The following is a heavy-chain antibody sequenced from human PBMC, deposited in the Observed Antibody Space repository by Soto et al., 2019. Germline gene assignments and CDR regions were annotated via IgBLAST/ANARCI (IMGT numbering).Heavy chain of an antibody. Sequence: ASVKVSCKASGYTFTSYAMHWVRQAPGQSLEWMGWINAGNGNTKYSQKFQGRVTITRDTSASTAYMEPSSLRSEDTAVYYCAKVASGSEGYYYYGMDVWGQGTTVTVSS. V-gene: IGHV1-3*01. CDR2: INAGNGNT. CDR1: GYTFTSYA. CDR3: AKVASGSEGYYYYGMDV. D-gene: IGHD6-25*01. J-gene: IGHJ6*02.